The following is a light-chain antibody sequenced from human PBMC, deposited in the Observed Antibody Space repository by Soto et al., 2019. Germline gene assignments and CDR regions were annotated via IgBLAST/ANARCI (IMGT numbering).Light chain of an antibody. V-gene: IGKV3-15*01. CDR1: HSASSN. CDR2: GAS. CDR3: QHYVEGPPIT. Sequence: EIGRTQSPATLSVSAVERATLSCSSSHSASSNLAWYQQKPGQAPRLLIYGASTRATGIPARFSGSGSGTDFTLTISRLEPDDFALYYCQHYVEGPPITFGQGTRLEIK. J-gene: IGKJ5*01.